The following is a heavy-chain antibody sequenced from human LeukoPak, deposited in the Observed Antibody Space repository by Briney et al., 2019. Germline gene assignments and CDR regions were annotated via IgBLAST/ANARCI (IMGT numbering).Heavy chain of an antibody. J-gene: IGHJ4*02. CDR2: IIPILGIA. D-gene: IGHD6-13*01. CDR3: ARDPRSAAAGTDY. CDR1: GGTFSSYA. V-gene: IGHV1-69*04. Sequence: SVKVSCKASGGTFSSYAISWVRQAPGQGLEWMGRIIPILGIANYAQKFQGRVTITADKSTSTAYMELSSLRSEDTAAYYCARDPRSAAAGTDYWGQGTLVTVSS.